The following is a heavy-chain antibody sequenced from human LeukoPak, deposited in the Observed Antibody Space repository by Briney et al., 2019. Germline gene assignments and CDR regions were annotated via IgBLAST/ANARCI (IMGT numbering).Heavy chain of an antibody. CDR3: ARPGRHDTYYYDSSGYYFDY. D-gene: IGHD3-22*01. CDR1: GGSFSGYY. J-gene: IGHJ4*02. CDR2: IYTSGST. V-gene: IGHV4-4*09. Sequence: SETLSLTCAVYGGSFSGYYWSWIRQPPGKGLEWIGYIYTSGSTNYNPSLKSRVTISVDTSKNQFSLKLSSVTAADTAVYYCARPGRHDTYYYDSSGYYFDYWGQGTLVTVSS.